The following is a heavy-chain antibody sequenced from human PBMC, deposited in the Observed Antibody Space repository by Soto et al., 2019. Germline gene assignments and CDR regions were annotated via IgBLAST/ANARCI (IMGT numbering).Heavy chain of an antibody. J-gene: IGHJ4*02. Sequence: SETLSLTCAVYGGSFSGYYWSWIRQPPGKGLEWIGEINHSGSTNYNPSLKSRVTISVDTSKNQFSLKLSSVTAADTAVYYCARWYYGDYLDYWGQGTLVTVSS. D-gene: IGHD4-17*01. CDR2: INHSGST. V-gene: IGHV4-34*01. CDR3: ARWYYGDYLDY. CDR1: GGSFSGYY.